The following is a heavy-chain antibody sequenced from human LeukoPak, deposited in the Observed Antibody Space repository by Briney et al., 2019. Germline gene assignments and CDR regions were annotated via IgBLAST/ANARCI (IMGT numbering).Heavy chain of an antibody. V-gene: IGHV1-24*01. CDR3: ARDSSSWPNWFDP. J-gene: IGHJ5*02. CDR1: GYTLTELS. CDR2: FDPGDGET. Sequence: VASVKVSCKVSGYTLTELSMHWVRQAPGKGLEWMGGFDPGDGETIYVQKFQGRITMTEDTSTDTAYMELSSLRSEDTAVYYCARDSSSWPNWFDPWGQGTLVTVSS. D-gene: IGHD6-13*01.